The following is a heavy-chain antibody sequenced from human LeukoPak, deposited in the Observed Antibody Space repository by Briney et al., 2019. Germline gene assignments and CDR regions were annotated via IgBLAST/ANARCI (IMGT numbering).Heavy chain of an antibody. D-gene: IGHD6-13*01. CDR3: ARGHSSSSFDY. V-gene: IGHV3-21*06. J-gene: IGHJ4*02. Sequence: GGSLRLSCAASGFTFTTYTMNWVRQAPGKGLEWVSSITSSSSYIYYAVSVKGRVTISRDSAKNSLYLQMNSLRAEDTAVYYCARGHSSSSFDYWGQGTLVTVSS. CDR1: GFTFTTYT. CDR2: ITSSSSYI.